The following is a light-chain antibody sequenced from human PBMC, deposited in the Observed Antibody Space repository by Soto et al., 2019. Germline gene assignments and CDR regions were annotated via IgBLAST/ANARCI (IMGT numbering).Light chain of an antibody. Sequence: QSALTQPASVSGSPGQSITISCTGTSSDVGFSNYVFWYQQHPGKAPKLIISDVGNRPSGVSNRFSGSKSGNTASLTISGLQAEDEADYYCSSYTSSSTDVFGTGTKLTVL. J-gene: IGLJ1*01. CDR2: DVG. CDR1: SSDVGFSNY. V-gene: IGLV2-14*01. CDR3: SSYTSSSTDV.